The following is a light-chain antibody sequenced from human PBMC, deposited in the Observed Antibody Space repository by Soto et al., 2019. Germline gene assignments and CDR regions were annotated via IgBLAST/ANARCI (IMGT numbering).Light chain of an antibody. Sequence: ELVMTQSPATLSVSPGERATLSCRASQSVSSNLAWYQQKPGQAPRLLIYGASTRATGIPARFSGSGSGTEFTLTISSLQSEDFAVYYCQQYNNWPPLTFGGGTKVKIK. CDR1: QSVSSN. J-gene: IGKJ4*01. V-gene: IGKV3-15*01. CDR2: GAS. CDR3: QQYNNWPPLT.